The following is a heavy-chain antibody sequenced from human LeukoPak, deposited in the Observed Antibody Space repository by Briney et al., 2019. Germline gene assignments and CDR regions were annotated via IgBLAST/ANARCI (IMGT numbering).Heavy chain of an antibody. V-gene: IGHV3-7*04. CDR3: ASDREYYYDSGSFDY. J-gene: IGHJ4*02. D-gene: IGHD3-10*01. CDR2: IKQDGSEK. CDR1: GFTFSSYW. Sequence: GGSLRLSCAASGFTFSSYWMSWVRQAPGKGLEWVANIKQDGSEKYYVDSVKGRFTISRDNAKNSLYLQMNSLRAEDTAVYHCASDREYYYDSGSFDYWGQGTLVTVSS.